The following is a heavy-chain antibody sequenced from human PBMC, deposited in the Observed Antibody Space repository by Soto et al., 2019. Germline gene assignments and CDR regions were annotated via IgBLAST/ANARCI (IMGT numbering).Heavy chain of an antibody. CDR3: AREVAGMGNWLDP. CDR2: ISAYNGNT. CDR1: GYTFTSYG. D-gene: IGHD6-19*01. V-gene: IGHV1-18*01. J-gene: IGHJ5*02. Sequence: ASVKVSCKASGYTFTSYGISWVRQAPGQGLEWMGWISAYNGNTNYAQKLQGRVTMTTDTSTSTAYMELRRLRSDETAVYYCAREVAGMGNWLDPWGQGTLVTVSS.